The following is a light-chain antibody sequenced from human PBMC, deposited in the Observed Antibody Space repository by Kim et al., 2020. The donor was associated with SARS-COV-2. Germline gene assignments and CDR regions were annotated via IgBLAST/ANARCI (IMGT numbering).Light chain of an antibody. CDR3: NSYTTSTIWV. CDR1: SSDVGNYNL. V-gene: IGLV2-14*02. CDR2: DVT. J-gene: IGLJ3*02. Sequence: GQSITISCTGTSSDVGNYNLVSWYQQHPGKAPKLMIYDVTERPSGVSNRFSGSKSGNTASLTVSGLQAEDEADYYCNSYTTSTIWVFGGGTQLTVL.